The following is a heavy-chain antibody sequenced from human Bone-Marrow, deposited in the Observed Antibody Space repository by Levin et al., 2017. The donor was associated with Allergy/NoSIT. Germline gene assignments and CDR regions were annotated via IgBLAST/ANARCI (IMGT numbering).Heavy chain of an antibody. V-gene: IGHV4-4*07. D-gene: IGHD6-19*01. CDR2: ISTSGST. J-gene: IGHJ4*02. CDR3: VRVESSGWYPDHFDS. CDR1: GGSISSYY. Sequence: SETLSLTCSVSGGSISSYYWSWIRQPAGKGLEWIGRISTSGSTNYNLSLKSRVTMSVDTSKNQFSLKLSSVTAADAAVYYCVRVESSGWYPDHFDSWGQGILVTVSS.